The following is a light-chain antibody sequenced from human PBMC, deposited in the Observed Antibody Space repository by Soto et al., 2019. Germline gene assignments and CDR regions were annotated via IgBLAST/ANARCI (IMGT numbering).Light chain of an antibody. CDR3: SSYTTSSNVA. Sequence: QSALTQSASVSGSPGQSITISCTGTSSDIGGYNYVSWYQQHPDKAPKLMIFEVSNRPSGVSNRLSGSKSGNTASLTISGLLPEDEAYYYCSSYTTSSNVAFCGGTKLTVL. J-gene: IGLJ2*01. V-gene: IGLV2-14*01. CDR1: SSDIGGYNY. CDR2: EVS.